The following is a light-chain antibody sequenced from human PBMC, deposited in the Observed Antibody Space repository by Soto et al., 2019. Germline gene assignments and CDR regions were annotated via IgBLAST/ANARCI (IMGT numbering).Light chain of an antibody. Sequence: ILMTQSPATLSVSPGERATLSRRASQSVSNNLAWYQQKPGQAPRLLIYDASTRATGIPARFSGSGSGTEFTLTISSLQSEDFAVYYCQQYNNWPPWTFGQGTKVEIK. V-gene: IGKV3-15*01. CDR2: DAS. J-gene: IGKJ1*01. CDR3: QQYNNWPPWT. CDR1: QSVSNN.